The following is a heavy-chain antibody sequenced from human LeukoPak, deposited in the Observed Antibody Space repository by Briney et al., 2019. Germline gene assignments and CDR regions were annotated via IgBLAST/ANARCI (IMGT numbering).Heavy chain of an antibody. D-gene: IGHD3-22*01. CDR1: GGSISSYY. Sequence: PSETLSLTCTVSGGSISSYYWSWIRQPPGKGLEWIGYIYYSGSTNYNPSLKSRVTISVDTSKNQFSLKLSSVTAADTAVYYCAREDPRVRYFDLWGRGTLVTVSS. CDR2: IYYSGST. V-gene: IGHV4-59*01. CDR3: AREDPRVRYFDL. J-gene: IGHJ2*01.